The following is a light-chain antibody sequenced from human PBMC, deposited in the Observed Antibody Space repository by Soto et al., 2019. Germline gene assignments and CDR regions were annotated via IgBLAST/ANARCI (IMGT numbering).Light chain of an antibody. J-gene: IGKJ1*01. CDR3: QQYNSYFRT. CDR1: QSISSW. V-gene: IGKV1-5*03. Sequence: DIQMTQSPSTLSASVGDRVTITCRASQSISSWLAWYQQKPGKAPKLLIYKASSLESGVPSRFSGSGSGTEFTLTIRSLQPDYFATYYRQQYNSYFRTFGQGTKVEIK. CDR2: KAS.